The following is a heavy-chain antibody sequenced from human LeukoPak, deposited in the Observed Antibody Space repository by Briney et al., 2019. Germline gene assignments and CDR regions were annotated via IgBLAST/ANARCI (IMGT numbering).Heavy chain of an antibody. CDR2: INPNSGGT. CDR3: ATIPGGYCSSTSCSRQTNWFDP. CDR1: GYTFTGYY. V-gene: IGHV1-2*02. Sequence: ASVKVSCKASGYTFTGYYMHWVRQAPGQGLEWMGWINPNSGGTNYAQKFQGRVTMTRDASISTAYMELSRLRSDDTAVYYCATIPGGYCSSTSCSRQTNWFDPWGQGTLVTVSS. D-gene: IGHD2-2*01. J-gene: IGHJ5*02.